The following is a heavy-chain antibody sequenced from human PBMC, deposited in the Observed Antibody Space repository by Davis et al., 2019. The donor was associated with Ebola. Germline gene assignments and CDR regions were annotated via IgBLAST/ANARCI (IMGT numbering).Heavy chain of an antibody. CDR3: ARAQFPTTSDH. D-gene: IGHD1-1*01. Sequence: SVNVSRMASLYILTGYGITRARPVLVQDLGWKGGTNPHNGNTNFAQPVQGRVTMTTDTSTCTAYMEVGSLRSDDTAVYYCARAQFPTTSDHSGQGTLVTVSS. J-gene: IGHJ4*02. CDR2: TNPHNGNT. CDR1: LYILTGYG. V-gene: IGHV1-18*04.